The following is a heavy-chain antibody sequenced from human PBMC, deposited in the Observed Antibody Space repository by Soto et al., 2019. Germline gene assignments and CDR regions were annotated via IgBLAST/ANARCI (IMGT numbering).Heavy chain of an antibody. CDR3: ARLGHDYSNSGMDV. J-gene: IGHJ6*02. CDR1: GYSFTTYW. D-gene: IGHD4-4*01. CDR2: IDPGGSDT. Sequence: PGESLKISCTASGYSFTTYWINWVRQMPGKGLEWMGKIDPGGSDTTYSPSFQGHVTISVDKSITAAYLQWSSLKASDTAMYYCARLGHDYSNSGMDVWGQGTTVTVSS. V-gene: IGHV5-10-1*01.